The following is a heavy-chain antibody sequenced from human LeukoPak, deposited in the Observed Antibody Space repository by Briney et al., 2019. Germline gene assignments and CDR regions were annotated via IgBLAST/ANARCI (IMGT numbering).Heavy chain of an antibody. J-gene: IGHJ4*02. Sequence: GGSLRLSCAASGFTFSSYWMSWVRQAPGKGLEWVANIKQDGSEKYYVDSVKGRFTISRDNAKNTLYLQMNSLRAEDTAVYYCARETPYNWNLLTFDYWGQGTLVTVSS. CDR2: IKQDGSEK. D-gene: IGHD1-20*01. V-gene: IGHV3-7*01. CDR1: GFTFSSYW. CDR3: ARETPYNWNLLTFDY.